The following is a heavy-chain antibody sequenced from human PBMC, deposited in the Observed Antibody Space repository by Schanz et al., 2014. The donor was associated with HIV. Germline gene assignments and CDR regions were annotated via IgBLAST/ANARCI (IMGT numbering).Heavy chain of an antibody. D-gene: IGHD3-22*01. CDR2: ISYDGKNK. CDR1: GFTFNSYG. Sequence: QVQLVESGGGVVQPGRSLRLSCAASGFTFNSYGMHWVRQAPGKGLEWVSVISYDGKNKLYADSVKGRFTISRDNSKNSLYLQMNSLRTEDTALYYCAKQHDSYDNSGYPSTVEYYGMDVWGQGTTVTVSS. V-gene: IGHV3-30*18. J-gene: IGHJ6*02. CDR3: AKQHDSYDNSGYPSTVEYYGMDV.